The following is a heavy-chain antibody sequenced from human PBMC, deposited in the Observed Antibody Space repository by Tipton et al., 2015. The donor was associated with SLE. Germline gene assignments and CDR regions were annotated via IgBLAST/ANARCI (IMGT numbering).Heavy chain of an antibody. D-gene: IGHD1-14*01. CDR1: GGSISSGGYS. J-gene: IGHJ3*02. V-gene: IGHV4-30-2*01. CDR2: IYHSGST. CDR3: ARDLPDTRAPPDAFDI. Sequence: TLSLTCAVSGGSISSGGYSWSWIRQPPGKGLEWIGYIYHSGSTYYNPSLKSRVTISVDTSKNQFSLKLSSVTAADTAVYYCARDLPDTRAPPDAFDIWGQGTMVTVSS.